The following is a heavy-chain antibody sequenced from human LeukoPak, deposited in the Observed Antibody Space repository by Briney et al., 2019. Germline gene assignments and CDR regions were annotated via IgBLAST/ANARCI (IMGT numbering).Heavy chain of an antibody. D-gene: IGHD7-27*01. CDR1: GYTFTGYY. CDR2: INPNSGGT. V-gene: IGHV1-2*04. CDR3: ARVSKLGIVDY. J-gene: IGHJ4*02. Sequence: APVKVSCKASGYTFTGYYMHWVRQAPGQGLEWMGWINPNSGGTNYAQKFQGWVTMTRDTSISTAYMELSRLRSDDTAVYYCARVSKLGIVDYWGQGTLVTVSS.